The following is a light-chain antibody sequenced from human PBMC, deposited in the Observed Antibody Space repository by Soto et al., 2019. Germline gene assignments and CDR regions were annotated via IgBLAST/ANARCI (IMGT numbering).Light chain of an antibody. CDR1: SSDVGSSSF. CDR2: DGN. V-gene: IGLV2-23*01. CDR3: CAYASTHLV. Sequence: QSALTQPASVSGSPGQSISISCTGTSSDVGSSSFLSWYQQHPGKAPKLMIYDGNQRPSGVSNRFSGSKSGNTASLTISGIQAEDEADYYYCAYASTHLVFGGGTKLTVL. J-gene: IGLJ3*02.